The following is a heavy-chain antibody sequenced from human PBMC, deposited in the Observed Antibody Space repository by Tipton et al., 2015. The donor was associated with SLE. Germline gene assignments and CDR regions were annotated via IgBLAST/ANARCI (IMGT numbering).Heavy chain of an antibody. D-gene: IGHD6-13*01. Sequence: RSLRLSCAASGFTFSSYAMHWVRQAPDKGLEWVAVISYDGSNKYYADSVKGRFTISRDNAKNTLYLQMNSLRAEDTAVYYCARGGRGIAAAGYYYYYYTDVWGKGTTVTVS. V-gene: IGHV3-30-3*01. CDR3: ARGGRGIAAAGYYYYYYTDV. CDR2: ISYDGSNK. J-gene: IGHJ6*03. CDR1: GFTFSSYA.